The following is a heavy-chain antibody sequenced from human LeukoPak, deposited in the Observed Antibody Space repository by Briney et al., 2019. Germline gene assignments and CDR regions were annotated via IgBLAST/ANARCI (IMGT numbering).Heavy chain of an antibody. D-gene: IGHD3-22*01. CDR2: IYYSGST. V-gene: IGHV4-31*03. CDR3: ARETDYYDSGGYYLQWFDP. Sequence: SETLSLTCTVSGGSITSGGYYWSWIRQHPGKGLEWIGYIYYSGSTSYNPSLKSRVTISLDTSKNQFSLKLSSVTAADTAVYYCARETDYYDSGGYYLQWFDPWGQGALVTVSS. J-gene: IGHJ5*02. CDR1: GGSITSGGYY.